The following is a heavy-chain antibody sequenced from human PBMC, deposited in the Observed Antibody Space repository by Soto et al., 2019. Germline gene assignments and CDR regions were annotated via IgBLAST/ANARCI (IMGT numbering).Heavy chain of an antibody. CDR1: GGSISSSSYY. D-gene: IGHD3-3*01. CDR3: ARRIYDFWSGSYYGMDV. V-gene: IGHV4-39*01. CDR2: IYYSGST. J-gene: IGHJ6*02. Sequence: SETLSLTCTVSGGSISSSSYYWGWIRQPPGKGLEWIGSIYYSGSTYYNPSLKSRVTISVDTSKNQFSLKLSSVTVADTAVYYCARRIYDFWSGSYYGMDVWGQGTTVTVSS.